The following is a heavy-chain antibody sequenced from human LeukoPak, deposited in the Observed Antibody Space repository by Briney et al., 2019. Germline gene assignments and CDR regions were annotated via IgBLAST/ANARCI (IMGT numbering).Heavy chain of an antibody. CDR3: ARVSGVYFDC. D-gene: IGHD7-27*01. CDR2: ISSSSSYI. V-gene: IGHV3-21*04. J-gene: IGHJ4*02. CDR1: GFTFSSYS. Sequence: GGSLRLSCAASGFTFSSYSMNWVRQAPGKGLEWVSSISSSSSYIYYADSVKGRFTISRDNAKNSLYLQMNSLRAEDTAVCYCARVSGVYFDCWGQGTLVTVSS.